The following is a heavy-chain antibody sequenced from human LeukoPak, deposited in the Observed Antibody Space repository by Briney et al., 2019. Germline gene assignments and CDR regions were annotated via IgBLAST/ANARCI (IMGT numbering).Heavy chain of an antibody. D-gene: IGHD3-22*01. Sequence: GGSLRLSCAASGFTFSSYSMNWVRQAPGKGLEWVSSSSSSSSYIYYAESVKVRFTISRDNAKNSLYLQMNSLRAEDTAAYYCARLNYYDSSGYYHFDYWGQGTLVTVSS. V-gene: IGHV3-21*01. CDR3: ARLNYYDSSGYYHFDY. CDR1: GFTFSSYS. J-gene: IGHJ4*02. CDR2: SSSSSSYI.